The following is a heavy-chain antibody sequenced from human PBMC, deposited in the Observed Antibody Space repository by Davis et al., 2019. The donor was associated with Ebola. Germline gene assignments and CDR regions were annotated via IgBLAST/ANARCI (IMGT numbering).Heavy chain of an antibody. CDR2: IILMLGVA. CDR1: GYTFTNYY. V-gene: IGHV1-69*04. D-gene: IGHD3-9*01. Sequence: SVQVSCKASGYTFTNYYMHWVRQAPGQGLEWMGRIILMLGVANYAPKFQGRITITADKSTSTVYMKLSSLRFDDTAVYYCERGRYINSPALWGQGTLVTVSS. CDR3: ERGRYINSPAL. J-gene: IGHJ4*02.